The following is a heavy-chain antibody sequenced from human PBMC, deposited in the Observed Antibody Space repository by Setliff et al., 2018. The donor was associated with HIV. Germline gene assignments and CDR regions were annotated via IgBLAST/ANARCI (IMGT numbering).Heavy chain of an antibody. J-gene: IGHJ6*03. CDR3: ARGSRQLTIFGVVFKTNYYFMDV. CDR1: GGSFSGYY. Sequence: SETLSLTCAVYGGSFSGYYWSWIRQPPGKGLEWIGEINHDRTTNYNPSLKSRVTISVDTSKNQFSLTLNSVTAADMAVYYCARGSRQLTIFGVVFKTNYYFMDVWGKGTAVTVSS. V-gene: IGHV4-34*01. CDR2: INHDRTT. D-gene: IGHD3-3*01.